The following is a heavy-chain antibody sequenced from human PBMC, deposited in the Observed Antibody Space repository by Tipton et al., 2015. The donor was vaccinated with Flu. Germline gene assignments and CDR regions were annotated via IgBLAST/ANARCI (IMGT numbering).Heavy chain of an antibody. Sequence: TLSLTCSVSGDSIGSDYYWGWIRQPPGKGLEWLGTIYHSGTTYYNPSLKSRLTISVDTSKNQFSLRLSSVTAADTAVYYCARHTGDSVRGVIDYWGQGTLVTVSS. CDR3: ARHTGDSVRGVIDY. CDR2: IYHSGTT. D-gene: IGHD3-10*02. CDR1: GDSIGSDYY. V-gene: IGHV4-38-2*01. J-gene: IGHJ4*02.